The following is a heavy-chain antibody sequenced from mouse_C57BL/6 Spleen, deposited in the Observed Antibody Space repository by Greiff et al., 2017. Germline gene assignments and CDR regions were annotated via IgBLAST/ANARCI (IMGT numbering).Heavy chain of an antibody. CDR2: IDPSDSYT. CDR3: ARTPDFDD. CDR1: GYTFTSYW. Sequence: QVQLQQPGAELVKPGASVKLSCKASGYTFTSYWMQWVKQRPGQGLEWIGEIDPSDSYTNYNQKFKGKATLTVDTSSSTAYMQLSSLTSEDSAVYYCARTPDFDDWGQGTTLTVSS. V-gene: IGHV1-50*01. J-gene: IGHJ2*01.